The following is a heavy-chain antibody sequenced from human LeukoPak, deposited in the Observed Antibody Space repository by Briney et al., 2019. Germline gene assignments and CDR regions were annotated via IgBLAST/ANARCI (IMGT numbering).Heavy chain of an antibody. J-gene: IGHJ4*02. Sequence: SETLSLTCAVYGGSFSGYYWGWIRPPPGKGLEWIGEINYSGSTNYNPSLKSRVTISVDTSKNQFSLKLSSVTAADTAVYYCARGWRYFDYWGQGTLVTVSS. D-gene: IGHD1-1*01. CDR1: GGSFSGYY. CDR3: ARGWRYFDY. CDR2: INYSGST. V-gene: IGHV4-34*01.